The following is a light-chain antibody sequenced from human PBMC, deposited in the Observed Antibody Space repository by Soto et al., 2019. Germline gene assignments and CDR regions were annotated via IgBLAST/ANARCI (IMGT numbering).Light chain of an antibody. J-gene: IGLJ2*01. CDR1: SSNIGGGYD. V-gene: IGLV1-40*01. Sequence: QSVLTQPPSVSGAPGQRVTISCTGSSSNIGGGYDVQWYQQLPGAAPRLLIFGNTNRPSGVPDRFSGSSSGTSASLAISGVQAEDEADYYCQTYDISRSVSVVFGGGTKLTVL. CDR2: GNT. CDR3: QTYDISRSVSVV.